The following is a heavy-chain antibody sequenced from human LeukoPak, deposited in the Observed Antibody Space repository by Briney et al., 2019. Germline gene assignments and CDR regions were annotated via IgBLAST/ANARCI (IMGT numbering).Heavy chain of an antibody. D-gene: IGHD3-22*01. CDR1: GFTFDDYA. V-gene: IGHV3-9*01. J-gene: IGHJ4*02. Sequence: GGSLRLSCAASGFTFDDYAMHWVRQAPGKGLEWVSGISWNSGSIGYADSVKGRFTISRDNAKNSLYLQMNSLRAEDTAVYYCARDLDYDSSGYYYPYSDYWGQGTLVTVSS. CDR2: ISWNSGSI. CDR3: ARDLDYDSSGYYYPYSDY.